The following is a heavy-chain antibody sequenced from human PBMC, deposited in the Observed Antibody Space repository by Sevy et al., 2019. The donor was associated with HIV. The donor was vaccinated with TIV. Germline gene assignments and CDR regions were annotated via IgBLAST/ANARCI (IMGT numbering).Heavy chain of an antibody. D-gene: IGHD3-22*01. V-gene: IGHV4-34*01. Sequence: SETLSLTCAVYGGSFSGYYWSWIRQPPGKGLEWIGEINHSGSTNYNPSLKSRVTISVDTSKNQFSLKLSSVTAADTAVYYCARQYYYHSSGNSIRVAFDIWGQGTMVTVSS. CDR2: INHSGST. CDR3: ARQYYYHSSGNSIRVAFDI. CDR1: GGSFSGYY. J-gene: IGHJ3*02.